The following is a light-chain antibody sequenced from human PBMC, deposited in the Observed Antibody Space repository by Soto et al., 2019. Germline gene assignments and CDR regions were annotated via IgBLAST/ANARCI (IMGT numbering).Light chain of an antibody. CDR1: QSISIW. Sequence: DIHMTQSPSTLSASVGDRVTITCRASQSISIWLAWYQQKLGKAPNLLIYKTSSLESGVPSRFSGSGSGTDFTLTISSLQPDDFATYYCQHYNDYSSTFGQGTKVEIK. V-gene: IGKV1-5*03. CDR2: KTS. CDR3: QHYNDYSST. J-gene: IGKJ1*01.